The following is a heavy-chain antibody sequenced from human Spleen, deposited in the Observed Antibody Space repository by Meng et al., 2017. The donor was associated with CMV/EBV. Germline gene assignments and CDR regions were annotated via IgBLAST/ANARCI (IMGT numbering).Heavy chain of an antibody. CDR2: ISWNSGSI. J-gene: IGHJ3*02. Sequence: GGSLRLSCAASGFPFDNYAMHWVRQAPGKGLEWVSGISWNSGSIGYADSVKGRFTISRDNAKNSLYLQMNSLRAEDTALYYCAKDVEYSSSSRHAFDIWGQGTMVTVSS. CDR1: GFPFDNYA. CDR3: AKDVEYSSSSRHAFDI. D-gene: IGHD6-6*01. V-gene: IGHV3-9*01.